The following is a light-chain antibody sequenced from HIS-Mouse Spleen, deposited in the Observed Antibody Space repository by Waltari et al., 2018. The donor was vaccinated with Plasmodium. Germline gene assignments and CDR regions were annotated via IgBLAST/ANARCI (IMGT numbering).Light chain of an antibody. Sequence: SYELPQPPSVSVSPGKTARITCSGDALPKQYAYWYQQKPGQAPVLVIYKDSERPSGIPERFSGSSSGTTVTLTISGVQAEDEADYYCQSADSSGTYRVFGGGTKLTVL. V-gene: IGLV3-25*03. CDR2: KDS. J-gene: IGLJ2*01. CDR1: ALPKQY. CDR3: QSADSSGTYRV.